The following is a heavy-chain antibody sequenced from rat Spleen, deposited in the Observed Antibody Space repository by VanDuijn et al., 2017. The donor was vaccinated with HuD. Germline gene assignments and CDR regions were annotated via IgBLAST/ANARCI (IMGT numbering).Heavy chain of an antibody. V-gene: IGHV2-15*01. D-gene: IGHD1-12*02. CDR2: ILSGGST. CDR3: ARDVANYYDGTYGVMAV. CDR1: GFSLISYT. J-gene: IGHJ4*01. Sequence: QVRLKESGPGLVQPSQTLSLTCTVSGFSLISYTVSWVRQPPGKGLAWMGVILSGGSTYYNSVFKSRLSISRDTAKNQVFLKMNSLQTDDTGTYYCARDVANYYDGTYGVMAVWGQGASVTVSS.